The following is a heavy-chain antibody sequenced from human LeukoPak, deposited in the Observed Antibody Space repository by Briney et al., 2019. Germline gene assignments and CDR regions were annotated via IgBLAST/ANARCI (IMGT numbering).Heavy chain of an antibody. CDR3: AKAKPMGYCSSTSCLVFDY. J-gene: IGHJ4*02. CDR2: ISGSGGST. V-gene: IGHV3-23*01. Sequence: GGSLRLSCAASGFTFSSYAMSWVRQAPGKGLEWVSAISGSGGSTYYADSVKGRFTISRDNSKNTLYLQMNSLRAEDTAVYYCAKAKPMGYCSSTSCLVFDYWGQGTLVTVSS. CDR1: GFTFSSYA. D-gene: IGHD2-2*01.